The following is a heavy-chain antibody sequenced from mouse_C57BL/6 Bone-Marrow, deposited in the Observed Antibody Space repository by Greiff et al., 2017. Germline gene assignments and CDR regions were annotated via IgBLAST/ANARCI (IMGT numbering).Heavy chain of an antibody. V-gene: IGHV1-81*01. CDR1: GYTFTSYG. CDR2: IYPRSGNT. Sequence: VKLQQSGAELARPGASVKLSCKASGYTFTSYGISWVKQRTGQGLEWIGEIYPRSGNTYYNEKFKGKATLTADKSSSTAYMELRSLTSEDSAVYFCARFPYGGQGTTLTVSS. J-gene: IGHJ2*01. CDR3: ARFPY.